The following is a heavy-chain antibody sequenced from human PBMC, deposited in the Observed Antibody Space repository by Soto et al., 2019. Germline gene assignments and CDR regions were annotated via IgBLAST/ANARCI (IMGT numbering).Heavy chain of an antibody. J-gene: IGHJ4*02. CDR2: IYYNGNT. CDR1: GDSVRSGDHY. V-gene: IGHV4-61*08. CDR3: AGGMDYSKVGW. Sequence: QVQLQESGPGLVKPSETLSLTCTVSGDSVRSGDHYWNWIRQPPGKGLEWIGYIYYNGNTNYNPSLKSRVIISVDTSKNQISLKLNSVTAADTAVYYCAGGMDYSKVGWWGQGTLVSVSS. D-gene: IGHD4-4*01.